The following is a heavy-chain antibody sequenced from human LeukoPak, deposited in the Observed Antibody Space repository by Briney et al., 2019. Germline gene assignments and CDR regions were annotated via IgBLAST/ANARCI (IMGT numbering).Heavy chain of an antibody. V-gene: IGHV3-64*01. CDR2: TSSNGGST. CDR1: GFTFSSYA. J-gene: IGHJ4*02. Sequence: GGSLRLSCAASGFTFSSYAMHWVRQAPGKGLEYVSATSSNGGSTYYANSVKGRSTISRDNSKNTLYLQMGSLRAEDMAVYYCARGDDSSGYWSRQFDYWGQGTLVTVSS. CDR3: ARGDDSSGYWSRQFDY. D-gene: IGHD3-22*01.